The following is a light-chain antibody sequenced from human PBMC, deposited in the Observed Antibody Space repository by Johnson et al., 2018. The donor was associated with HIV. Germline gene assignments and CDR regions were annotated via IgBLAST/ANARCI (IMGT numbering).Light chain of an antibody. Sequence: QSVLTQPPSVSVAPGQKVTISCSGSSSNIGNNYVSWYQQFPGTAPTLLIYDNNKRPSGIPARFSGSKSGTSATLGITGLQTGDEADYSCGIWDSSLSAYGFGTGTKVTVL. CDR2: DNN. CDR3: GIWDSSLSAYG. CDR1: SSNIGNNY. V-gene: IGLV1-51*01. J-gene: IGLJ1*01.